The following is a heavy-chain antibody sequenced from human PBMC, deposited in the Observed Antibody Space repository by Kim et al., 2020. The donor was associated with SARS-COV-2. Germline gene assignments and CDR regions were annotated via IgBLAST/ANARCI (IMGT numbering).Heavy chain of an antibody. Sequence: ASVKVSCKASGYTFTSQGITWVRQAPGQGPEWMGWISPLNGKTKFAQKFEGRVVMTRETSTTTVEMELRSLTSDDKAVYYCARDGGITRGIDVWGLGTPV. J-gene: IGHJ6*01. CDR1: GYTFTSQG. D-gene: IGHD1-7*01. V-gene: IGHV1-18*01. CDR2: ISPLNGKT. CDR3: ARDGGITRGIDV.